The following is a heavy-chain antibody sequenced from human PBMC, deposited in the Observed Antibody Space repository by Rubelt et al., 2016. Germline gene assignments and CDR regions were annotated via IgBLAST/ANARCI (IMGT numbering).Heavy chain of an antibody. CDR1: GYTFTSYY. V-gene: IGHV1-46*01. CDR2: INPSGGST. J-gene: IGHJ4*02. CDR3: AREQETTVTIEGVLGY. Sequence: QVQLVQSGAEVKKPGASVKVSCKASGYTFTSYYMHWVRQAPGQGLEWMGIINPSGGSTSYAQKFQGRVTMTWDTSTSTVYMELSSLRSEDTAVFYCAREQETTVTIEGVLGYWGQGTLVTVSS. D-gene: IGHD4-17*01.